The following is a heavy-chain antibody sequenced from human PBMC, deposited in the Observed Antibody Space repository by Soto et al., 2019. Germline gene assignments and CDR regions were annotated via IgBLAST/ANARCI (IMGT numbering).Heavy chain of an antibody. J-gene: IGHJ5*02. CDR1: GGSISSSNW. CDR2: IYLSGST. D-gene: IGHD5-12*01. Sequence: QVQLQESGPGLVKPSGTLSLTCAVSGGSISSSNWWSWVRQPPGKGLEWIGEIYLSGSTNYNPSLKRRVTISVDKSKNQFPLKLSSVTAADTAVYYCARSQGWLPPFERSVDPWGQGTLVTVSS. V-gene: IGHV4-4*02. CDR3: ARSQGWLPPFERSVDP.